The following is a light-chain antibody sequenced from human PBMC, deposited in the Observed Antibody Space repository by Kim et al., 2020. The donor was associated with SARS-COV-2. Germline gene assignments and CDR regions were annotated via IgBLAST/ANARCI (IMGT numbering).Light chain of an antibody. Sequence: GQSVTISCTGTSSDVGSYNYVSWYQQHPGKAPKGMIYDVSKRPSGVPDRFSGSKSGNTASLTISGLQADDEADYYCCSYAGTFTSLFGGGTQLTVL. J-gene: IGLJ2*01. CDR2: DVS. V-gene: IGLV2-11*03. CDR1: SSDVGSYNY. CDR3: CSYAGTFTSL.